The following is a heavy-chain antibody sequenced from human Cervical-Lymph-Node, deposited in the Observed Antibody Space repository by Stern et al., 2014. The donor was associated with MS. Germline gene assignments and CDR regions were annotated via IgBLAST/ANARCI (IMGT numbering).Heavy chain of an antibody. V-gene: IGHV3-23*04. J-gene: IGHJ4*02. CDR1: GFTFSSYA. CDR2: ISGSDGST. D-gene: IGHD6-19*01. Sequence: EVQLVESGGTLVQPGGSLRLSCAASGFTFSSYAMSWVRQAPGKGLEWFSVISGSDGSTFYADSVKGRFTISRDNSKNTLFLQMNSLRAEDTAVYYGAKVYGSGPFDYWGQGTLVTVSS. CDR3: AKVYGSGPFDY.